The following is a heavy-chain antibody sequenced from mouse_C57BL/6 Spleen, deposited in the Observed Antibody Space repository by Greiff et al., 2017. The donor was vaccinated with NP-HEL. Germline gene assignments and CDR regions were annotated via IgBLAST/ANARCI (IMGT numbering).Heavy chain of an antibody. D-gene: IGHD1-1*01. V-gene: IGHV1-39*01. CDR2: INPNYGTT. CDR1: GYSFTDYN. Sequence: VQLQQSGPELVKPGASVKISCKASGYSFTDYNMNWEKQSNGKSLEWIGVINPNYGTTSYNQKFKGKATLTVDQSSSTAYMQLNSLTSDDSAVYYCAYYYGSSPYYFDYWGQGTTLTVSS. CDR3: AYYYGSSPYYFDY. J-gene: IGHJ2*01.